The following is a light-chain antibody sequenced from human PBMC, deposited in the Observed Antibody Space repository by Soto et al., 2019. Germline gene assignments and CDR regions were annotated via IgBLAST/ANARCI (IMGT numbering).Light chain of an antibody. V-gene: IGKV3-20*01. CDR3: QQHGSSPRT. CDR1: QSVSSSY. CDR2: GAS. J-gene: IGKJ1*01. Sequence: EIVLTQTPGTLSLSPGERATLSCRASQSVSSSYLAWYQQKPGQAPRLLIYGASSRATGIPDRFSGSGSGTDFTLIISRLEPEDFAVYYCQQHGSSPRTFGQGTKV.